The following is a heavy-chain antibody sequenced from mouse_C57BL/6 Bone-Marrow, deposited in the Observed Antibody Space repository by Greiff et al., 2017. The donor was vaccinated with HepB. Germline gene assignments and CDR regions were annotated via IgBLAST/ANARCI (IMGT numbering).Heavy chain of an antibody. CDR1: GYTFTSYG. CDR2: TYPRSGNT. J-gene: IGHJ4*01. Sequence: VQLQQSGAELARPGASVKLSCKASGYTFTSYGISWVKQRTGQGLEWIGETYPRSGNTYYNEKFKGKATLTADKSSSTAYMELRSLTSEDSAVYFCARFTTVVEDAMDYWGQGTSVTVSS. D-gene: IGHD1-1*01. CDR3: ARFTTVVEDAMDY. V-gene: IGHV1-81*01.